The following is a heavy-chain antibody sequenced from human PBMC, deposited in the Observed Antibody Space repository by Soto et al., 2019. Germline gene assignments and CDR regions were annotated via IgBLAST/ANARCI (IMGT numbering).Heavy chain of an antibody. CDR3: ARLLFDWLSPSDY. J-gene: IGHJ4*02. CDR1: GYSFTSYC. Sequence: GESLQISCKGSGYSFTSYCIGWVRQMPGEGLEWMGIIYPGDSDTRYSPSFQGQVTISADKSISTAYLQWSSLKASDTAMYYCARLLFDWLSPSDYWGQGTLVTVSS. CDR2: IYPGDSDT. D-gene: IGHD3-9*01. V-gene: IGHV5-51*01.